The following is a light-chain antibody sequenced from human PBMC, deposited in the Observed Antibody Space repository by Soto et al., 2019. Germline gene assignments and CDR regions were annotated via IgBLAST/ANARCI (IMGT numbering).Light chain of an antibody. Sequence: EILLTQSPVTLSLSPGQRATLSCRASQSISTYLAWYQVKPGQAPRLLIYDASSRATGVPARFSGSGSGTDFSLTISSLEPEDVAVYYCQQRSRWPPMTFGQGTRLEI. V-gene: IGKV3-11*01. CDR3: QQRSRWPPMT. J-gene: IGKJ5*01. CDR2: DAS. CDR1: QSISTY.